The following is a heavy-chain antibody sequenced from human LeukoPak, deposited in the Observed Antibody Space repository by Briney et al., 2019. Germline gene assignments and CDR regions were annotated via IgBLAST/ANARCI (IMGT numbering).Heavy chain of an antibody. CDR2: ISGSGGST. Sequence: GGSLRLSCAASGFTFSSYAMGWVRQAPGKGLEWVSAISGSGGSTYYADSVKGRFTISRDNSKNTLYLQMNSLRAEDTAVYYCASDYGFENPMNAFDIWGQGTMVTVSS. J-gene: IGHJ3*02. CDR1: GFTFSSYA. CDR3: ASDYGFENPMNAFDI. D-gene: IGHD4-17*01. V-gene: IGHV3-23*01.